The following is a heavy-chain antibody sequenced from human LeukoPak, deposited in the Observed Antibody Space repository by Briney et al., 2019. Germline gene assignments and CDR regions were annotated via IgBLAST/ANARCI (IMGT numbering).Heavy chain of an antibody. CDR3: ATGGEMATIQYYFDY. J-gene: IGHJ4*02. D-gene: IGHD5-24*01. CDR1: GYTFTSYD. V-gene: IGHV1-69*13. CDR2: IIPIFGSA. Sequence: ASVKVSCKASGYTFTSYDINWVRQATGQGLEWMGGIIPIFGSANYAQKFQGRVTITADESTSTAYMELSSLRSADTAVYYCATGGEMATIQYYFDYWGQGTLVTVSS.